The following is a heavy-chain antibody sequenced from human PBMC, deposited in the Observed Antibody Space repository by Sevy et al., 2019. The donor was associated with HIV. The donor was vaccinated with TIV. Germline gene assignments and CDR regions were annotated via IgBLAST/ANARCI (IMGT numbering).Heavy chain of an antibody. Sequence: GGSLRLSCAASGFTFSSYSMNWVRQVPGKGLEWVSSISSSSSYIYYADSVKGRFTISRDNAKNSLYLQMNSLRAEDTAVYYCARILRITMIVVVTDDAFDIWGQGTMVTVSS. CDR2: ISSSSSYI. CDR1: GFTFSSYS. CDR3: ARILRITMIVVVTDDAFDI. D-gene: IGHD3-22*01. V-gene: IGHV3-21*01. J-gene: IGHJ3*02.